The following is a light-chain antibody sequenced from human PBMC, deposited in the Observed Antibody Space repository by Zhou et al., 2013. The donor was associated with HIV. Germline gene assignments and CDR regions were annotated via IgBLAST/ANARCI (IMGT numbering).Light chain of an antibody. CDR2: AAS. CDR3: QQYGRSHT. CDR1: QDITSS. Sequence: VMAQSPATLSVSPGERVTLSCRASQDITSSLAWYQQKPGQAPRLLIYAASSRATGIPDRFSGSGSGTDFTLTISRLEPDDFAVYYCQQYGRSHTFGQGTRLDI. J-gene: IGKJ2*01. V-gene: IGKV3-20*01.